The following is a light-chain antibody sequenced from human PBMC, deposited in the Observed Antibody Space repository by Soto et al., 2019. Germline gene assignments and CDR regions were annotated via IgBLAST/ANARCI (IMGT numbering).Light chain of an antibody. J-gene: IGLJ1*01. Sequence: QSVLTQPPSVSGAPGQRVTISCTGSSSNIGAGYDVHWYQQLPGTAPKLLIYGNSNRPSGVPDRFSGSKSGTSATLGITGFQTGDEADYFCSSYSISTAYLFGTGTKVTVL. V-gene: IGLV1-40*01. CDR1: SSNIGAGYD. CDR2: GNS. CDR3: SSYSISTAYL.